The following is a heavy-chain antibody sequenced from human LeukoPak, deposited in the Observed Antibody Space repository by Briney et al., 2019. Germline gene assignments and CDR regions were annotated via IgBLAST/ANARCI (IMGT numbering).Heavy chain of an antibody. Sequence: GGSLRLSCAASGFTVSSNYMSWVRQAPGKGLEWVSVIYSGGSTYYADSVKGRFTISRDNSKNTLYLQMNSLRAEDTAVYYCARDLGYCSSTSCYTGGWFDPWGQGTLVTVSS. J-gene: IGHJ5*02. CDR3: ARDLGYCSSTSCYTGGWFDP. D-gene: IGHD2-2*02. CDR1: GFTVSSNY. V-gene: IGHV3-53*01. CDR2: IYSGGST.